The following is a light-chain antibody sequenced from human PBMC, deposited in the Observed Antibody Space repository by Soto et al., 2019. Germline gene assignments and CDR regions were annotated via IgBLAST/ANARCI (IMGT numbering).Light chain of an antibody. CDR1: QYINTR. V-gene: IGKV1-5*03. J-gene: IGKJ5*01. CDR3: QQHNSFSIT. CDR2: KAS. Sequence: TQSPATLSSFPGDRVTLSCRASQYINTRLAWYQQKPGKAPKLLIYKASSLESGVPSRFSGSGSGTEFTLTINSLQADDFATYYCQQHNSFSITFGQGTRLEIK.